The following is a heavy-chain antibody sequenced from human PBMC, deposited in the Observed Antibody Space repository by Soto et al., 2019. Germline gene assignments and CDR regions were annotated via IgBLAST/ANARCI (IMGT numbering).Heavy chain of an antibody. CDR2: IYYDGST. CDR3: ARVSEARFDY. J-gene: IGHJ4*02. CDR1: GDSISDSRYY. Sequence: ASETLSLTCTVSGDSISDSRYYWGWIRQPPGKGLEWIGSIYYDGSTYYTPSLKSRVTISADMSKNQFSLNLSSVTAADTDLYYCARVSEARFDYWGQGTLVTVSS. V-gene: IGHV4-39*01.